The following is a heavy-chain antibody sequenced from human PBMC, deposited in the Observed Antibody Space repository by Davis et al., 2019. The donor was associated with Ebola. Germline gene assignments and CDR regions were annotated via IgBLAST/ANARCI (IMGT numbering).Heavy chain of an antibody. CDR2: IDSSASTT. J-gene: IGHJ4*02. Sequence: PGGSLRLSCAASGFTFSSYEMNWVRQAPGKGLEWVSYIDSSASTTYYADSVKGRFTISRDNAKNSLFLQMNSLTAEDTALYYCAREAPFCGGDCLDYWGQGTLVTVSS. CDR3: AREAPFCGGDCLDY. CDR1: GFTFSSYE. V-gene: IGHV3-48*03. D-gene: IGHD2-21*01.